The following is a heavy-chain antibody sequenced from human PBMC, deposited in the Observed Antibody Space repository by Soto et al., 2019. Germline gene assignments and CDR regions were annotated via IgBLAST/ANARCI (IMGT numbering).Heavy chain of an antibody. D-gene: IGHD3-3*01. CDR1: GFPLSSYA. Sequence: GGSLKLSCAASGFPLSSYAMEWVRLAPGKGLEWVAVISYDGRNKYYADSVKGRFTISRDNPKNTLYLQMNSLRAEDTTVYYCAREIERLLGYWGQGTLVTVSS. CDR2: ISYDGRNK. V-gene: IGHV3-30-3*01. J-gene: IGHJ4*02. CDR3: AREIERLLGY.